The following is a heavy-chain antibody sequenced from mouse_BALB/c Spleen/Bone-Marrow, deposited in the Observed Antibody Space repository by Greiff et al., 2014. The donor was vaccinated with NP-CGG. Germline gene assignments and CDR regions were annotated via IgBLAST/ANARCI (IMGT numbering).Heavy chain of an antibody. Sequence: EVQLQESGPELVKPGASVKISCKASGYSFTGYDMNWVKQSHVKSLEWIGRINPYNGVTTCNQNFKDKASLTVDQSSSTAYMELHSLTSEDSAVYYCVRDAYWGQGTLVTVSA. CDR2: INPYNGVT. CDR3: VRDAY. CDR1: GYSFTGYD. J-gene: IGHJ3*01. V-gene: IGHV1-31*01.